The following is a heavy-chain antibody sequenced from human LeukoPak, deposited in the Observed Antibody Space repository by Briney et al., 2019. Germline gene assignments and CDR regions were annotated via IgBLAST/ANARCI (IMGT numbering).Heavy chain of an antibody. J-gene: IGHJ6*03. CDR2: IIPIPGIA. CDR3: ARTGGSTSSNYMDV. V-gene: IGHV1-69*04. D-gene: IGHD2-2*01. CDR1: GGTFSSYA. Sequence: ASVKVSCKASGGTFSSYAISWVRQAPGQGLEWMGRIIPIPGIANYAQKFQGRVTITADKSTSTAYMELRSLRSDDTAVYYCARTGGSTSSNYMDVWGKGTTVTVSS.